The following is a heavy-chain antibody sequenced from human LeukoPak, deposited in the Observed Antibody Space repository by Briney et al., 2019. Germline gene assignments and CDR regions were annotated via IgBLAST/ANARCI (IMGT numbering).Heavy chain of an antibody. V-gene: IGHV3-30*18. CDR3: AKELRDGGFDY. J-gene: IGHJ4*02. Sequence: GGSLRLSCAASGFTFSRYGMHWVRQAPGKGLEWVAVISYDGSNKYYVDSVKGRFSISRDNSKNTLDLQMNSLRGEDTAVYFCAKELRDGGFDYWGQGTLVTDSS. D-gene: IGHD4-23*01. CDR2: ISYDGSNK. CDR1: GFTFSRYG.